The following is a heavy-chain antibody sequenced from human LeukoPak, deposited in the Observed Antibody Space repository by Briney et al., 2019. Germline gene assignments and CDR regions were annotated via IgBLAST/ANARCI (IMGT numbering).Heavy chain of an antibody. V-gene: IGHV3-11*01. Sequence: GGSLRLSCEASGFTFSDYNMSWIRQAPGKGLECLSYISSSGISTHYADSVKGRFTISRDNAKNSLFLQMNSLRAEDTAVYYCARDFRDRSMPIEYWGQGTLVTVSS. D-gene: IGHD2/OR15-2a*01. CDR2: ISSSGIST. CDR1: GFTFSDYN. J-gene: IGHJ4*02. CDR3: ARDFRDRSMPIEY.